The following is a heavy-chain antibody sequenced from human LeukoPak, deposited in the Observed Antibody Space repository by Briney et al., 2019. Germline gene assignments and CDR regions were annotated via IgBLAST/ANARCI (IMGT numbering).Heavy chain of an antibody. J-gene: IGHJ1*01. D-gene: IGHD2-2*01. Sequence: SQTLSPTSTVSAGSINSGDYYWNWLRQPPGKGLEWMGYIYYSGSTYYNPSLNSRVTKSVDTSKTQYSLRLRPVTAADTAVYYCARINGAAIFHWGQGPLVTVSS. CDR1: AGSINSGDYY. CDR3: ARINGAAIFH. V-gene: IGHV4-30-4*08. CDR2: IYYSGST.